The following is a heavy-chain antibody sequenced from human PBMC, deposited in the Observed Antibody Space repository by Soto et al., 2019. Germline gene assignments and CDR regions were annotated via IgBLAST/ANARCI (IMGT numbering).Heavy chain of an antibody. Sequence: PSETLSLTCTVSGGSISSYYWSWIRQPPGKGLEWIGYIYYSGSTNYNPSLKSRVTISVDTSKNQFSLKLSSVTAADTAVYYCAREGPNIAVAGMGYLVYWGQGTLVTVS. J-gene: IGHJ4*02. CDR3: AREGPNIAVAGMGYLVY. V-gene: IGHV4-59*01. CDR1: GGSISSYY. D-gene: IGHD6-19*01. CDR2: IYYSGST.